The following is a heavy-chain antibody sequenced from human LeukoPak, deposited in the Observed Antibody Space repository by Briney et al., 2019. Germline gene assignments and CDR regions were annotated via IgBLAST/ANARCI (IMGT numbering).Heavy chain of an antibody. Sequence: GGSLRLSCAASGFTFSGYTIHWVRQAPGKGLEWVAVMSNDGSIKKYANSVEGRFTISRDNSKNTLYLQMDSLRAEDTAVYYCASRGEYSSSWYGMDVWGQGTTVTVSS. J-gene: IGHJ6*02. CDR1: GFTFSGYT. V-gene: IGHV3-30-3*01. CDR3: ASRGEYSSSWYGMDV. D-gene: IGHD6-13*01. CDR2: MSNDGSIK.